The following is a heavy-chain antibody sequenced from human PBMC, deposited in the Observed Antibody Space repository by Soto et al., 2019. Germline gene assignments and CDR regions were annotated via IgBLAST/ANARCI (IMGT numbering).Heavy chain of an antibody. J-gene: IGHJ4*02. CDR2: IYRGGNT. Sequence: EVQLVESGGGLIQPGGSLTLSCAASGFTVISNYMSWVRQAPGKGLEWVSRIYRGGNTYYADSVQGRFTIARDNSKNTLYLQMNSLRAEDTAVYYCARGADSSGYIYDDWGQGTLVTVSS. D-gene: IGHD3-22*01. V-gene: IGHV3-53*01. CDR1: GFTVISNY. CDR3: ARGADSSGYIYDD.